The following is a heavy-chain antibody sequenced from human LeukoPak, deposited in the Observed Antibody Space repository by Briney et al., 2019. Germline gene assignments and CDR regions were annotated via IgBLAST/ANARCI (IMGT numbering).Heavy chain of an antibody. CDR2: IYYSGST. J-gene: IGHJ4*02. V-gene: IGHV4-39*01. CDR1: GGSISSNTYS. D-gene: IGHD5-24*01. CDR3: ARHRGKERWLQFAVYYFDY. Sequence: SETLSLTCTVSGGSISSNTYSWGWIRQPPGKGLEWIGSIYYSGSTYYNPSLNSRVTISVATSKNQFSLKLSSVTAADTAVYYCARHRGKERWLQFAVYYFDYWGQGTLVTVSS.